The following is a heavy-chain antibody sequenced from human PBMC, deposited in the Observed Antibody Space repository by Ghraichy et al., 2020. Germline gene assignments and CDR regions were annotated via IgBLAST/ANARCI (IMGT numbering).Heavy chain of an antibody. Sequence: LSLTCAASGFTFSSYWMHWVRQAPGKGLVWVSRSNSDGSTTTYADSVKGRFTISRDNAKNTLYLQMNSLRAEDTAVYYCARAGSSGYYNYWGQGTLVTVSS. J-gene: IGHJ4*02. D-gene: IGHD3-22*01. CDR3: ARAGSSGYYNY. V-gene: IGHV3-74*01. CDR2: SNSDGSTT. CDR1: GFTFSSYW.